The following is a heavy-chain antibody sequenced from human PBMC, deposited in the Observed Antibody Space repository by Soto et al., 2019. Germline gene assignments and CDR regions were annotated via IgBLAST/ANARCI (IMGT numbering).Heavy chain of an antibody. CDR1: GGSISGTTYS. D-gene: IGHD6-13*01. Sequence: QLQLQESGSGLVKPSQTLSLTCAVSGGSISGTTYSWSWIRQPPGKGLEWIGYIYDSGNTYHNPSLKSQFSISVDRSKNQFSLKLSSVTAADTAVYYCARGQGAAAGHSNFDYWGQGALVTVSS. V-gene: IGHV4-30-2*01. CDR2: IYDSGNT. J-gene: IGHJ4*02. CDR3: ARGQGAAAGHSNFDY.